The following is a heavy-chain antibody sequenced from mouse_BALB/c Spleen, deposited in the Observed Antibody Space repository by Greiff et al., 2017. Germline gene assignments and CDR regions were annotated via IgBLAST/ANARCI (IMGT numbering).Heavy chain of an antibody. J-gene: IGHJ4*01. CDR1: GYTFTSYY. CDR2: INPSNGGT. Sequence: VKLQQPGAELVKPGASVKLSCKASGYTFTSYYMYWVKQRPGQGLEWIGGINPSNGGTNFNEKFKSKATLTVDKSSSTAYMQLSSLTSEDSAVYYCTRFLYAMDYWGQGTSVTVSS. V-gene: IGHV1S81*02. CDR3: TRFLYAMDY.